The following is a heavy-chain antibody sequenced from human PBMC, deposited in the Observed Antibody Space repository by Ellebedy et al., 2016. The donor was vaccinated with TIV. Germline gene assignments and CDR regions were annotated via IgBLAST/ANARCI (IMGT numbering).Heavy chain of an antibody. V-gene: IGHV1-46*01. CDR1: GYTFTSYY. J-gene: IGHJ6*02. CDR2: INPSGGST. D-gene: IGHD6-6*01. Sequence: ASVKVSCXASGYTFTSYYMHWVRQAPGQGLEWMGIINPSGGSTSYAQKFQGRVTMTRDTSTSTVYMELSSLRSEDTAVYYCARDSKGYSSSSVRSYYYYYGMDVWGQGTTVTVSS. CDR3: ARDSKGYSSSSVRSYYYYYGMDV.